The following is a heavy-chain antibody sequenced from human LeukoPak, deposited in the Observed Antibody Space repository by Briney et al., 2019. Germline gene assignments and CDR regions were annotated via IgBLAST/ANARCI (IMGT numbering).Heavy chain of an antibody. J-gene: IGHJ6*02. CDR1: GGSISSSSYY. CDR2: IYYSGST. Sequence: PSETLSLTCTVSGGSISSSSYYWGWIRQPPGKGLEWIGSIYYSGSTYYNPSLKSRVTISVDTSKNQFSLKLSSVTAADTAVYYCAREDSTGWYNYGLDVWGQGTTVTVSS. CDR3: AREDSTGWYNYGLDV. D-gene: IGHD6-19*01. V-gene: IGHV4-39*02.